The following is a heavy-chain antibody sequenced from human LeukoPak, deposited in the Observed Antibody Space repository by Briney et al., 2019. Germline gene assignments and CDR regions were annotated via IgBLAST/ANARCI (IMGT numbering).Heavy chain of an antibody. CDR3: ARVGVGATKGYYFDY. CDR2: ISYGGSNK. CDR1: GFTSSSYA. V-gene: IGHV3-30-3*01. J-gene: IGHJ4*02. D-gene: IGHD1-26*01. Sequence: GGSLRLSCAASGFTSSSYAMHWVRQAPGKGLEWVAVISYGGSNKYYADSVKGRFTISRDNSKNTLYLQMNSLRAEDTAVYYCARVGVGATKGYYFDYWGQGTLVTVSS.